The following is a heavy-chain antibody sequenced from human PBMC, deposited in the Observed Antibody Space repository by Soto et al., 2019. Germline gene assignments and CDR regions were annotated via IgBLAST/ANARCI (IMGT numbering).Heavy chain of an antibody. CDR2: INPNSGGT. Sequence: ASVKVSCKASGYTFTGYYMHWVRQAPGQGLEWMGWINPNSGGTNYAQKFQGWVTMTRDTSISTAYMELSRLRSDDTAVYYCARGQGRYGSGVPPPYYYYGMDVWGQGTTVTVSS. D-gene: IGHD3-10*01. CDR1: GYTFTGYY. J-gene: IGHJ6*02. V-gene: IGHV1-2*04. CDR3: ARGQGRYGSGVPPPYYYYGMDV.